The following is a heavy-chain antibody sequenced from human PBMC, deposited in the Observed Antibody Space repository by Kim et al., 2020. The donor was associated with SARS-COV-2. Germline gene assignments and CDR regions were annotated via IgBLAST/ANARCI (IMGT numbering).Heavy chain of an antibody. Sequence: GGSLRLSCAASGFTFINYAMNWVRQAPGKGLEWVSAFSSGTGGLTYYADSVKGRFTISRDNSKNTLYLQMNSLRAEDTAVYYCAKDYRSGYSGYDIGDWG. D-gene: IGHD5-12*01. CDR2: FSSGTGGLT. CDR1: GFTFINYA. CDR3: AKDYRSGYSGYDIGD. J-gene: IGHJ1*01. V-gene: IGHV3-23*01.